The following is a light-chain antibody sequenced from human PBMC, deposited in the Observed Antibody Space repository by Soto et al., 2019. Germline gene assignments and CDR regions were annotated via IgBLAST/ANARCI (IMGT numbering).Light chain of an antibody. CDR3: QQFNHYPIT. J-gene: IGKJ3*01. CDR2: DAS. V-gene: IGKV1D-13*01. Sequence: AIQLTQSPSSLSASVGDRVTIACRASQVISSALAWYQQIPGKAPKLLIYDASVLQSGVPSRFSGSGSGTDFTLTISSLQPEDFATYYCQQFNHYPITFGPGTEVDIK. CDR1: QVISSA.